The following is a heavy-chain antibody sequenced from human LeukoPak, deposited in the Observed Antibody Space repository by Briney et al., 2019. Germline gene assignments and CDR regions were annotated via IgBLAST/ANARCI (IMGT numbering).Heavy chain of an antibody. Sequence: SETLSLTCTVSGGSISRHYWSWIRQPPGKGLEWIGYIYYSGSTNYNPSLKSRVTISVDTSKNQFSLKLSSVTAADTAVYYCARLQLDYDILTGYTYYFDYWGQGILVTVSS. CDR1: GGSISRHY. J-gene: IGHJ4*02. V-gene: IGHV4-59*11. CDR2: IYYSGST. CDR3: ARLQLDYDILTGYTYYFDY. D-gene: IGHD3-9*01.